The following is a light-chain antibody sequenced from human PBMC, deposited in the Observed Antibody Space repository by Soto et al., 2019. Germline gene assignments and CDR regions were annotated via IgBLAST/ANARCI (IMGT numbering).Light chain of an antibody. CDR1: QNINNW. J-gene: IGKJ1*01. V-gene: IGKV1-5*03. Sequence: DIQMTQSPSTLSASVGDRVTITCRASQNINNWLAWFQQKPGKAPNLLIYKTSNLDSGVPSTFSGSGSGTEFTLHISSLQPDDFATYYCQQYDSYPWTFGQGTKLEIK. CDR2: KTS. CDR3: QQYDSYPWT.